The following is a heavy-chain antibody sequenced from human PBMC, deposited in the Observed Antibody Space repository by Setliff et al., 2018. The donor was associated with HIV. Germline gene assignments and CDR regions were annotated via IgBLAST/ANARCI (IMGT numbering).Heavy chain of an antibody. J-gene: IGHJ4*02. CDR3: ARDSGTVGADDY. CDR2: ISAGSSLI. Sequence: GGSLRLSCAASGFTFSRYAMTWVRQAPGKGLEWVAYISAGSSLIYYAESVKGRFTISRDNAKNSLYLQMNTLRTEDTAVYYCARDSGTVGADDYWGQGTLVTVSS. V-gene: IGHV3-48*01. D-gene: IGHD1-26*01. CDR1: GFTFSRYA.